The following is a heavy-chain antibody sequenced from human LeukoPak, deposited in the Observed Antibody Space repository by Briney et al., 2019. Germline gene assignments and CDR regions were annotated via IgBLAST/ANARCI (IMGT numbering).Heavy chain of an antibody. CDR1: GFTFSTYW. J-gene: IGHJ3*01. CDR2: MRRDGNEI. V-gene: IGHV3-7*03. CDR3: ARSSYSSSSSA. Sequence: GGSLRLSCSASGFTFSTYWMSWVRQAPGKGLEWVANMRRDGNEIYYLDSVRGRFTISRDNAKNSLYLQINSLRAEDTAVYYCARSSYSSSSSAWGQGTMVTVSS. D-gene: IGHD6-6*01.